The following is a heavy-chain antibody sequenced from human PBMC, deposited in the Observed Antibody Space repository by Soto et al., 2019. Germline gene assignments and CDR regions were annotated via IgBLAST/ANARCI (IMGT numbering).Heavy chain of an antibody. CDR3: ARAFFGIAVAGTGGRY. Sequence: GGSLRLSCAASGFTFSSYSMNWVRQAPGKGLEWVSSISSSSSYIYYADSVKGRFTISRDNAKNSLYLQMNSLRAEDTAVYYCARAFFGIAVAGTGGRYWCQTPLVTVFS. D-gene: IGHD6-19*01. CDR2: ISSSSSYI. V-gene: IGHV3-21*01. J-gene: IGHJ4*02. CDR1: GFTFSSYS.